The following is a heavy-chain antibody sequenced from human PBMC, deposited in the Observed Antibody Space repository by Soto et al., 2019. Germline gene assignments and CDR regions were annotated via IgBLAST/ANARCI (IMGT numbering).Heavy chain of an antibody. CDR1: GFTFSSYG. J-gene: IGHJ4*02. CDR2: ISYDGINK. D-gene: IGHD1-1*01. Sequence: QVQLVESGGGVVQPGRSLRLSCAASGFTFSSYGMHWVRQAPGKGLEWVAIISYDGINKYYANSVKGRFTISRDNSKNTLYLQMNSLRAEVTAVYYCAKSMYNWNDGFFDYWGQGTLVTVSS. CDR3: AKSMYNWNDGFFDY. V-gene: IGHV3-30*18.